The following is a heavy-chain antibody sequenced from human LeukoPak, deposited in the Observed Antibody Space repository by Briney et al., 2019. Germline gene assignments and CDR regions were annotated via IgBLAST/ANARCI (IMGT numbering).Heavy chain of an antibody. V-gene: IGHV3-74*01. CDR2: INNDGTSI. J-gene: IGHJ4*02. CDR1: GFTFNNYW. D-gene: IGHD3-16*01. CDR3: VRDHDGDY. Sequence: GGSLRLSCVASGFTFNNYWMHWVRQAPGKGLVWVSRINNDGTSISYADFVKGRFTISRDNAKNTLYLQMNSLRVEDTAVYYCVRDHDGDYWGQGTLVTVSS.